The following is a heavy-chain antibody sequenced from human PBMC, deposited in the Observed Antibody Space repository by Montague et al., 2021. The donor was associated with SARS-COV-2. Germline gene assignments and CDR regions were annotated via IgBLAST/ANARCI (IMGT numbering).Heavy chain of an antibody. V-gene: IGHV6-1*01. D-gene: IGHD1-1*01. CDR1: GDSVSSNSAT. CDR3: TSGREGNYNVMDV. J-gene: IGHJ6*02. CDR2: TYYRSKWYN. Sequence: CAISGDSVSSNSATWNRVRQSPSRGLEWLGRTYYRSKWYNDYAVSVRGRVTTNPDTSKNQFSLQLNSVTPEDTAIYYCTSGREGNYNVMDVWGQGTTVTVS.